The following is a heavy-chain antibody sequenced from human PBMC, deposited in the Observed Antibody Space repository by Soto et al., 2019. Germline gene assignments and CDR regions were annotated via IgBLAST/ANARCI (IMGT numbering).Heavy chain of an antibody. D-gene: IGHD3-10*01. CDR3: ARSYMVRGVANWFDP. CDR1: GGPISTSNL. Sequence: SETLSLTCAVSGGPISTSNLWTWFRQPPGKGLEWIGEIYHSGSTNYNPSLKSRVTISVDKSKNQFSLKLSSVTAADTAVYYCARSYMVRGVANWFDPWGQGTLVTVS. CDR2: IYHSGST. J-gene: IGHJ5*02. V-gene: IGHV4-4*02.